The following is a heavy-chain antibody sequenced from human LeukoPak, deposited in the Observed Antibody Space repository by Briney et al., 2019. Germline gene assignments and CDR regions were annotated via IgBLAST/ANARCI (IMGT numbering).Heavy chain of an antibody. CDR3: ASPYSSSWYSYFQH. D-gene: IGHD6-13*01. Sequence: ASVKVSCKASGYTFTGYYMHWMRQAPGQGLEWMGWINPNSGGTNYAQKFQGRVTMTRDTSISTAYMELSRLRSDDTAVYYCASPYSSSWYSYFQHWGQGTLVTVSS. J-gene: IGHJ1*01. CDR1: GYTFTGYY. CDR2: INPNSGGT. V-gene: IGHV1-2*02.